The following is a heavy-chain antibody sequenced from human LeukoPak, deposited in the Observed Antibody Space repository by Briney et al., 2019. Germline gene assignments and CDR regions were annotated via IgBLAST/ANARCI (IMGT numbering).Heavy chain of an antibody. CDR3: ARDGGSGYRNPLDY. CDR2: VNSDGSST. J-gene: IGHJ4*02. V-gene: IGHV3-74*01. D-gene: IGHD6-19*01. CDR1: GFTFSSYW. Sequence: GGSLRLSCAASGFTFSSYWMHWVRQAPGKGLVWVSRVNSDGSSTSYADSVKGRFTISRDNAKNTLYLQMNSLRAEDTAVYYCARDGGSGYRNPLDYWGQGTLVTVSS.